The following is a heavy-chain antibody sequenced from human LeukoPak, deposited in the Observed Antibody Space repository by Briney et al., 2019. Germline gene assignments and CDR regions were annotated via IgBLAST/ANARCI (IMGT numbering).Heavy chain of an antibody. CDR1: GYTFTGYY. CDR3: ARGRSRTGSGSHPLGY. D-gene: IGHD3-10*01. J-gene: IGHJ4*02. V-gene: IGHV1-2*02. CDR2: INPNSGGT. Sequence: ASVKVSCKASGYTFTGYYMHWVRQAPGQGLEWMGWINPNSGGTNYAQKFQGRVTMTRDTSISTAYMELSRLRSDDTAVYYCARGRSRTGSGSHPLGYWGQGTLVTVSS.